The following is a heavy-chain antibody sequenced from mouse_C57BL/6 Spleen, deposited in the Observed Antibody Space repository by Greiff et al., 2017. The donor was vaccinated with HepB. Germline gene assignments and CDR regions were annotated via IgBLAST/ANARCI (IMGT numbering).Heavy chain of an antibody. V-gene: IGHV2-3*01. CDR2: IWGDGST. CDR3: AKPGAAQDLDY. CDR1: GFSLTSYG. Sequence: QRVESGPGLVAPSQSLSITCTVSGFSLTSYGVSWVRQPPGKGLEWLGVIWGDGSTNYHSALISRLSISKDNSKSQVFLKLNSLQNDDTATYYGAKPGAAQDLDYWGQGTTLTVSS. D-gene: IGHD3-2*02. J-gene: IGHJ2*01.